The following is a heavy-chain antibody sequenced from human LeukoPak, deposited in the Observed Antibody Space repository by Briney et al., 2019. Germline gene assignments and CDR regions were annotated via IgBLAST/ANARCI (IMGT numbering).Heavy chain of an antibody. D-gene: IGHD2/OR15-2a*01. V-gene: IGHV3-53*01. Sequence: PGGSLRLSCTVSGFTVSSNSMSWVRQAPGKGLEWVSSIFQGGGEIHYADSVRGRFTISRDNSKSILSLQMNSLRAEDTAIYYCATYRQVLLPFESWGQGSLVTVSS. CDR2: IFQGGGEI. CDR3: ATYRQVLLPFES. CDR1: GFTVSSNS. J-gene: IGHJ4*02.